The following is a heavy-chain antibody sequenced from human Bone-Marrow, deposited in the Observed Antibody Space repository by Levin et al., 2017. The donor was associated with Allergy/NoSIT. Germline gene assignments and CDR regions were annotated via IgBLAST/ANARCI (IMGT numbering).Heavy chain of an antibody. CDR1: GYSITSDYY. Sequence: SQTLSLTCAVSGYSITSDYYWGWIRQPPGKGLEWIGSIYHSGSTYYNPSLKSRVTISVDTSKNQFSLKLTSVTAADTAVFYCARLYSGSYPGHFDYWGQGTLVTVSS. V-gene: IGHV4-38-2*01. D-gene: IGHD1-26*01. J-gene: IGHJ4*02. CDR2: IYHSGST. CDR3: ARLYSGSYPGHFDY.